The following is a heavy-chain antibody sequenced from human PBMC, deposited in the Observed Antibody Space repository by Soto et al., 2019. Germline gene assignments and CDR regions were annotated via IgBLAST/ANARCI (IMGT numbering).Heavy chain of an antibody. CDR3: AMVFYYYYYMDV. CDR2: INPSGGST. J-gene: IGHJ6*03. Sequence: GASVKVSCKASGYTFTGYYMHWVRQAPGQGLEWMGIINPSGGSTSYAQKFQGRVTMTRDTSTSTVYMELSSLRSEDTAVYYCAMVFYYYYYMDVWGKGTTVTVSS. V-gene: IGHV1-46*01. CDR1: GYTFTGYY. D-gene: IGHD3-10*01.